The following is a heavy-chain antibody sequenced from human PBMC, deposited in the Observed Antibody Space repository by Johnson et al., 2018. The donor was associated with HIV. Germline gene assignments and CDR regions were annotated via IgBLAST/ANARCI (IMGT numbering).Heavy chain of an antibody. J-gene: IGHJ3*02. D-gene: IGHD2-15*01. Sequence: VQLVESGGGLVQPGRSLRLSCAASGLTFNVYAMHWVRQAPGKGLEWVSGISWNSDAIKYADPVRARFTISRDNAKNSLYLQMNSLRAEDTALYYCAGRPSGADPFDIWGQGTMVTVSS. CDR3: AGRPSGADPFDI. CDR1: GLTFNVYA. CDR2: ISWNSDAI. V-gene: IGHV3-9*01.